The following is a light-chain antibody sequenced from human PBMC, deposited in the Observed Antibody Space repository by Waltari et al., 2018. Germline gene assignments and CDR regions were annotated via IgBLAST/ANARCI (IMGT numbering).Light chain of an antibody. CDR2: DAS. J-gene: IGKJ2*01. CDR3: QQRSNWPPEYT. V-gene: IGKV3-11*01. Sequence: EIVLTQSPATLSLSPGERATLSCRASQSVSSYLAWYQQKPGQAPRLLIYDASNRATGIPARFSGSGSGTDFTLTISSLEPEDFADYYCQQRSNWPPEYTFGQGTKLEIK. CDR1: QSVSSY.